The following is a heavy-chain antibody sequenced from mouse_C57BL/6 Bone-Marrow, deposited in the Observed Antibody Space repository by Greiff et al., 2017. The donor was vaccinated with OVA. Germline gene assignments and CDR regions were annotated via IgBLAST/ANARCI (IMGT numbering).Heavy chain of an antibody. V-gene: IGHV5-17*01. Sequence: EVKLMESGGGLVKPGGSLKLSCAASGFTFSDYGMHWVRQAPEKGLEWVAYISSGSSTIYYADTVKGRFTISRDNAKNTLFLQMTSLRSEDTAMYYCARGDYGSSYGYFDVWGTGTTVTVSS. D-gene: IGHD1-1*01. CDR3: ARGDYGSSYGYFDV. CDR2: ISSGSSTI. CDR1: GFTFSDYG. J-gene: IGHJ1*03.